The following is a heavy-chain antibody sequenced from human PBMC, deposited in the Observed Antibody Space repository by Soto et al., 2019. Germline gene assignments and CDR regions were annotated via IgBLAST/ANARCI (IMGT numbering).Heavy chain of an antibody. J-gene: IGHJ6*02. CDR3: ARGGRRLRLPMYGLDV. CDR2: INPNSGGT. V-gene: IGHV1-2*02. CDR1: GYTFTGYY. Sequence: ASVKVSCKASGYTFTGYYMHWVRQAPGQGLEWMGWINPNSGGTNYAQKFQGRVTMTRDTSISTVYLELSRLRSDDTAVYYCARGGRRLRLPMYGLDVWGQGTTVTVSS. D-gene: IGHD4-17*01.